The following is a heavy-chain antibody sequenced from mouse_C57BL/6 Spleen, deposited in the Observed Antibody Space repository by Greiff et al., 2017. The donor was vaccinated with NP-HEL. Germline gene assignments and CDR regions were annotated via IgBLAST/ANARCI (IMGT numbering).Heavy chain of an antibody. CDR1: GYTFTSYW. D-gene: IGHD2-4*01. CDR3: ARTGIYYDYDDYFDY. Sequence: VQLQQPGTELVKPGASVKLSCKASGYTFTSYWMHWVKQRPGQGLEWIGNINPSNGGTNYNEKFKSKATLTVDKSSSTVYMQLSSLTSEDSAVYYCARTGIYYDYDDYFDYWGQGTTLTVSS. CDR2: INPSNGGT. J-gene: IGHJ2*01. V-gene: IGHV1-53*01.